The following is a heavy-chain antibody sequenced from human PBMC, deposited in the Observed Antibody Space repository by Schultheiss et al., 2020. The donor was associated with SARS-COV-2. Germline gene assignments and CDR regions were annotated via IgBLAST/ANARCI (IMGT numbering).Heavy chain of an antibody. CDR2: IDWDDDK. D-gene: IGHD5-18*01. V-gene: IGHV2-70*12. CDR1: GFSLSTSGMC. CDR3: VHRSGYSYGTHFDY. J-gene: IGHJ4*02. Sequence: SGPTLVKPTQTLTLTCTFSGFSLSTSGMCVSWIRQPPGKALEWLALIDWDDDKHYSTSLKTRLTISKDTSKNQVVLKMTNMDPVDTATYYCVHRSGYSYGTHFDYWGQGTLVTVSS.